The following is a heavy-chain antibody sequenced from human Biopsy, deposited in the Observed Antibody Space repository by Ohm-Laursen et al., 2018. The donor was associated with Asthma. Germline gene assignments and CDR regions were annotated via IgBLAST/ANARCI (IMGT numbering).Heavy chain of an antibody. J-gene: IGHJ2*01. CDR1: GGSFSGHY. Sequence: SETLSLTCAVYGGSFSGHYWTWIRQPPGQGLEWIGEIIHRGNTTYNRSLKSRLTLSVDTPKNQFSLKLSSVTAADTAVYYCARGGYCSGGDCYLRRPSYPVSYFDLWGRGTLVTVSS. CDR2: IIHRGNT. D-gene: IGHD2-15*01. CDR3: ARGGYCSGGDCYLRRPSYPVSYFDL. V-gene: IGHV4-34*01.